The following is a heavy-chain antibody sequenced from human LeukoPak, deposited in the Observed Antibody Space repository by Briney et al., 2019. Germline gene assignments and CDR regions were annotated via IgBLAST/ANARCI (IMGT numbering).Heavy chain of an antibody. Sequence: GGSLRLSCAASGFTFRSYGMHWVRQAPGKGLEWVAVISYDGSNKYYADSVKGRFTISRDNSKNTLYLQMNSLRAEDTAVYYCARDPLVVVIAYAFDIWGQGTMVTVSS. V-gene: IGHV3-30*03. CDR2: ISYDGSNK. CDR1: GFTFRSYG. J-gene: IGHJ3*02. CDR3: ARDPLVVVIAYAFDI. D-gene: IGHD3-22*01.